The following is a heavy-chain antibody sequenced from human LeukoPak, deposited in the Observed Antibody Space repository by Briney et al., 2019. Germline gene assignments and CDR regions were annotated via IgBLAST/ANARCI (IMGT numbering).Heavy chain of an antibody. V-gene: IGHV3-66*01. CDR3: ARISVLWYFYAMDV. J-gene: IGHJ6*02. D-gene: IGHD3-10*01. CDR1: GFTVSSNY. Sequence: GGSLRLSCAASGFTVSSNYMSWVRQAPGKGLEWASVIYNGGSTNYAHSVKGRLTISIDNSKNTLYLQMNTLRAEDTAVYYCARISVLWYFYAMDVWGQGTPVTVSS. CDR2: IYNGGST.